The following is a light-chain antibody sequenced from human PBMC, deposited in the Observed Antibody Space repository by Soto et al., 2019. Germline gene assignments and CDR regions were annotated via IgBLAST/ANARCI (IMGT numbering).Light chain of an antibody. CDR2: GAS. CDR3: QQYDSSPIT. V-gene: IGKV3-20*01. Sequence: EIGLTQSPGTLSLSTGERATLSCRASQSVSSSYLAWYQQKPGQAPSLLIYGASRRATGIPDRFSGSGSGTDFTLTISRLEPEDFAVYYCQQYDSSPITFGQGTRLEIK. CDR1: QSVSSSY. J-gene: IGKJ5*01.